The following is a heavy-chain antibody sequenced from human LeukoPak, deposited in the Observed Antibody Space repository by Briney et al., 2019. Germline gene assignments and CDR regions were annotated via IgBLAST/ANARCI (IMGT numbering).Heavy chain of an antibody. Sequence: GSCLRLSCAASGFTFSSYGMHCVRQARGKGLEWVAVISYDGSNKYYADSVKGRFTISRDNSKNTLYLQINSLRAENTAVYYCAKDGLRFLEWLPNWFDPWGQGTLVTVSS. CDR3: AKDGLRFLEWLPNWFDP. V-gene: IGHV3-30*18. D-gene: IGHD3-3*01. CDR1: GFTFSSYG. J-gene: IGHJ5*02. CDR2: ISYDGSNK.